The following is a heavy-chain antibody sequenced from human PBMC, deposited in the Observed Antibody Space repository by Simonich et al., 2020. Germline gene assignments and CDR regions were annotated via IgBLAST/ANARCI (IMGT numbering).Heavy chain of an antibody. D-gene: IGHD2-15*01. CDR2: MNPKSINP. J-gene: IGHJ4*02. Sequence: QVQLVQSGAEVKKPGASVKVSCKASGYTFTSYDINWGRQATGQGFEWMGCMNPKSINPGYEQKFQGRVTMTRNNSISTAYMELSSLRSEDTAVYYCARGGCSGGSCYSLDYWGQGTLVTVSS. CDR1: GYTFTSYD. CDR3: ARGGCSGGSCYSLDY. V-gene: IGHV1-8*01.